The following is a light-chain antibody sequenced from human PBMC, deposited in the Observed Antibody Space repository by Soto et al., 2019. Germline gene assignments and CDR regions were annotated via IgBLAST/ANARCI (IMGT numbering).Light chain of an antibody. Sequence: DIVMTQSPLSLPVTPGEPASISCKSSQSLLHGNGNTYLDWYLQKPGQSPQLLISLGSNRASGVPDRFSGSGSGTDFTLKISRVEAEDVGVYYCMHALQLPLTFGGGTKVEIK. CDR1: QSLLHGNGNTY. CDR2: LGS. J-gene: IGKJ4*01. CDR3: MHALQLPLT. V-gene: IGKV2-28*01.